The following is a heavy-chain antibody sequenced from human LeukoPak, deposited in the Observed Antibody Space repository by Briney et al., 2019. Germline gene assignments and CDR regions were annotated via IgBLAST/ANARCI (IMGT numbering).Heavy chain of an antibody. Sequence: GGSLRLSCAVSGFTFDDFAMHWVRQAPGKGLEWVSGISWNSGSIDYADSVKGRFTISRDNAKNSLYLQMNSLRAEDTAFYYCAKALTPSIYSGSYLYWGQGTLVTVSS. V-gene: IGHV3-9*01. D-gene: IGHD1-26*01. CDR3: AKALTPSIYSGSYLY. J-gene: IGHJ4*02. CDR1: GFTFDDFA. CDR2: ISWNSGSI.